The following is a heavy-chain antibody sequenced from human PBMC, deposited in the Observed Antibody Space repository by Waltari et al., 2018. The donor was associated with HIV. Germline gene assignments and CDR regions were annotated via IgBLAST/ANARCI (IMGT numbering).Heavy chain of an antibody. CDR2: ISFDGSSK. CDR3: AKEAMTSSITAVGRGIDP. V-gene: IGHV3-30*18. CDR1: GFRFSLYG. J-gene: IGHJ5*02. D-gene: IGHD3-3*02. Sequence: QVEVVESGGGVVQPGWSLRLSCEVSGFRFSLYGMHWVRQAPRKGLEWVAMISFDGSSKYYESSVEGQFIISRDNSKNMLYLHMHRLRPEDPAIYYCAKEAMTSSITAVGRGIDPWGQGTPVTVSS.